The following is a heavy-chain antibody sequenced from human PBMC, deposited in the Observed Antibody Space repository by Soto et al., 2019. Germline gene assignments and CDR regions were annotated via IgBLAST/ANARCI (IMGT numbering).Heavy chain of an antibody. J-gene: IGHJ4*02. V-gene: IGHV4-30-4*01. CDR2: IYYSGST. CDR1: GGSISSGDYY. D-gene: IGHD3-10*01. Sequence: QVQLQESGPGLVKPSQTLSLTCTVSGGSISSGDYYWSWIRQPPGKGLEWIGYIYYSGSTYYNPSLTSRVTISVDTSTNQSSLKLSSVTAADTAVYYCARAQGSGFLVSWGQGTLVTVSS. CDR3: ARAQGSGFLVS.